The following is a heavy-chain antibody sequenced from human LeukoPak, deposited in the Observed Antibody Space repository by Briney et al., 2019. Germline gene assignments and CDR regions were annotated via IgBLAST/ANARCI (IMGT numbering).Heavy chain of an antibody. Sequence: PSETLSLTCTVSGASISSDDYYWGWLRQSPGKGLEWIASVSYSGTVYYNPSLERRVTISVDTSKNQFSLKVNSVTAADTALYYCARGRPYNSGAPPWFDPWGQGTLVTVSS. J-gene: IGHJ5*02. CDR1: GASISSDDYY. V-gene: IGHV4-39*07. CDR3: ARGRPYNSGAPPWFDP. D-gene: IGHD6-19*01. CDR2: VSYSGTV.